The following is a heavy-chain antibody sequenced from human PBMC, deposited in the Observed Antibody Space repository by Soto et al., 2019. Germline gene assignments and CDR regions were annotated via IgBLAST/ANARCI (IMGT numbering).Heavy chain of an antibody. V-gene: IGHV1-69*12. CDR2: IIPIFGTA. D-gene: IGHD2-2*01. CDR3: ASGGYCISTSCPPDYYGMDV. CDR1: GGTFSSYA. J-gene: IGHJ6*02. Sequence: QVQLVQSGAEVKKPGSSVKVSCKASGGTFSSYAISWVRQAPGQGLEWMGGIIPIFGTANYAQKFQGRVTITADDSTSTAYMELSSLGSEDTAVYYCASGGYCISTSCPPDYYGMDVWGQGTTVTVSS.